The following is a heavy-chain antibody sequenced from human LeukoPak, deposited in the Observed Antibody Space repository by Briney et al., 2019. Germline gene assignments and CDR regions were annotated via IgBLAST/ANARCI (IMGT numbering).Heavy chain of an antibody. D-gene: IGHD6-6*01. CDR2: ISSSSSTI. V-gene: IGHV3-48*04. CDR1: GFTFSSCS. Sequence: GGSLRLSCAASGFTFSSCSMNWVRQAPGKGLEWVSYISSSSSTIYYADSVKGRFTISRDNAKNSLYLQMNSLRAEDTAVYYCARDRGSSFPFDSWGQGTLVTESS. CDR3: ARDRGSSFPFDS. J-gene: IGHJ4*02.